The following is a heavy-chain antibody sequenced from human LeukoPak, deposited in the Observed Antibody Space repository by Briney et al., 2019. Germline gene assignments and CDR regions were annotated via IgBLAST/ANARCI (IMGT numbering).Heavy chain of an antibody. CDR3: ARDLGNIAVADYYFDY. CDR2: INPNSGGT. D-gene: IGHD6-19*01. V-gene: IGHV1-2*02. CDR1: GYTFTSYD. Sequence: ASVKVSCKASGYTFTSYDINWVRQATGQGLEWMGWINPNSGGTNYAQKFQGRVTMTRDTSISTAYMELSRLRSDDTAVYYCARDLGNIAVADYYFDYWGQGTLVTVSS. J-gene: IGHJ4*02.